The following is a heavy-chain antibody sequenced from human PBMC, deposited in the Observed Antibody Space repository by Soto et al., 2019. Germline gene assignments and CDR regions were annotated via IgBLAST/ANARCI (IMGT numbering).Heavy chain of an antibody. J-gene: IGHJ4*02. V-gene: IGHV3-23*01. CDR3: AKGHLTGYYNFDY. CDR2: ISGSGGST. CDR1: GFTFSSYA. D-gene: IGHD3-9*01. Sequence: GGSLRLSCGASGFTFSSYAMSWFRQAPGKGLEWVSAISGSGGSTYYADSVKGRFTISRDNSKNTLYLQMNSLRAEDTAVYYCAKGHLTGYYNFDYWGQGTLVTVSS.